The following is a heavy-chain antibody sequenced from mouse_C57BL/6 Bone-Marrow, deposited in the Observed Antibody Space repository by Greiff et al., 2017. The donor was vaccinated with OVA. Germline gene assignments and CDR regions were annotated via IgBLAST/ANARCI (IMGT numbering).Heavy chain of an antibody. V-gene: IGHV1-53*01. CDR2: INPSNGGT. CDR3: ARGITTVVAPV. CDR1: GYTFTSYW. J-gene: IGHJ1*03. D-gene: IGHD1-1*01. Sequence: VQLQQPGTELVKPGASVKLSCKASGYTFTSYWMHWVKQRPGQGLEWIGNINPSNGGTNYNEKFKSKATLTVAKSSSTGYMQLSSLTSEDSAVYYCARGITTVVAPVWGTGTTVTVSS.